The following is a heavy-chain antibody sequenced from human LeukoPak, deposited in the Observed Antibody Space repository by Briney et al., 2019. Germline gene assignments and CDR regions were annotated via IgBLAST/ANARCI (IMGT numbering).Heavy chain of an antibody. CDR1: GYTFTGYY. V-gene: IGHV1-2*02. CDR2: INPNSGGT. D-gene: IGHD6-13*01. J-gene: IGHJ4*02. Sequence: ASVKVSCKASGYTFTGYYMHWVRRAPGQGLEWMGWINPNSGGTNYAQKFQGRVTMTRDTSISTAYMELSRLRSDDTAVYYCAREDSSSWYLKFDYWGQGTLVTVSS. CDR3: AREDSSSWYLKFDY.